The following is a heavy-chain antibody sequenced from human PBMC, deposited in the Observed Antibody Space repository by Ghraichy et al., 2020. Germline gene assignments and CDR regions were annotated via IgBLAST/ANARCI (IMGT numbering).Heavy chain of an antibody. J-gene: IGHJ4*02. CDR3: ARSNARSSSWYDRASPNY. V-gene: IGHV4-34*01. CDR1: GGSFSGYY. CDR2: INHSGST. Sequence: SETLSLTCAVYGGSFSGYYWSWIRQPPGKGLEWIGEINHSGSTNYNPSLKSRVTISVDTSKNQFSLKLSSVTAADTAVYYCARSNARSSSWYDRASPNYWGQGTLVTVSS. D-gene: IGHD6-13*01.